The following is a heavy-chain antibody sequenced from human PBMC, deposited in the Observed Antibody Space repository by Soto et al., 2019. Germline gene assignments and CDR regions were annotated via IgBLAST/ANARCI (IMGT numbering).Heavy chain of an antibody. V-gene: IGHV3-48*01. CDR2: ISSSSRTI. J-gene: IGHJ4*02. D-gene: IGHD3-3*01. Sequence: EVQLVESGGGLIQPGGSLRLSCEASGFSFSDSGMNWVRWAPGKGLEWISYISSSSRTIYYAASVEGRFTVSRDNVKSSVHLQMNSLRGEDTGVYYCARTRMEWALYFDNWGRGTLVTVSS. CDR1: GFSFSDSG. CDR3: ARTRMEWALYFDN.